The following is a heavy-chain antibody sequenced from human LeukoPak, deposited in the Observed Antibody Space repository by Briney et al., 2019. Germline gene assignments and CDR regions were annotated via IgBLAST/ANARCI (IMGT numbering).Heavy chain of an antibody. J-gene: IGHJ5*02. CDR2: NNPNSGGT. V-gene: IGHV1-2*02. Sequence: ASVKVSCKASGYTFTGYYMHWVRQAPGQGLEWMGWNNPNSGGTNYAQKFQGRVTMTRDTSISTAYMELSRLRSDDTAVYYCARDPIFGVVKGWFDPWGQGTLVTVSS. CDR3: ARDPIFGVVKGWFDP. D-gene: IGHD3-3*01. CDR1: GYTFTGYY.